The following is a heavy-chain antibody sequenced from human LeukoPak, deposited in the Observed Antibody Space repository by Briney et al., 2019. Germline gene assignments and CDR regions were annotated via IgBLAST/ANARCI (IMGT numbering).Heavy chain of an antibody. CDR3: AREDPYSSGWVDP. CDR2: INHSGST. Sequence: SETLSLTCAVYGGSFSGYYWSWIRQPPGKGLEWIGEINHSGSTNYNPSLKSRVTISVDTSKNQFSLKLSSVTAADTAVYYCAREDPYSSGWVDPWGQGTLVTVSS. V-gene: IGHV4-34*01. CDR1: GGSFSGYY. D-gene: IGHD6-25*01. J-gene: IGHJ5*02.